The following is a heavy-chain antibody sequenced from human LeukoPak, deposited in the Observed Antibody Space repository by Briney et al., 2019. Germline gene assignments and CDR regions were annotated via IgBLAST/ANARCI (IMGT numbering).Heavy chain of an antibody. CDR2: ISGSGGST. J-gene: IGHJ4*02. Sequence: GGSLRLSCAASGFTFSSYAMSWVRQAPGKGLEWVSAISGSGGSTHYADSVKGRFTISRDNSKNTLYLQMNSLRAEDTAVYYCAKEITFGGVIVQGFDYWGQGTLVTVSS. CDR1: GFTFSSYA. CDR3: AKEITFGGVIVQGFDY. D-gene: IGHD3-16*02. V-gene: IGHV3-23*01.